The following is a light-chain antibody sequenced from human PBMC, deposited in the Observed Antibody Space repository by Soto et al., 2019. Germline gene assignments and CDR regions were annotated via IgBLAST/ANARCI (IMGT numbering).Light chain of an antibody. CDR2: GNN. J-gene: IGLJ2*01. V-gene: IGLV1-40*01. CDR3: QSYDSSLSAVV. Sequence: QSVLTQPPSVSGAPGQRVTISCTGSSSNIGAGYDVHWYQQLPGTAPKLLSYGNNNRPSGVPDRFSGSKSGTSASLAITGLQAEDEADYYCQSYDSSLSAVVFGGGTKVTVL. CDR1: SSNIGAGYD.